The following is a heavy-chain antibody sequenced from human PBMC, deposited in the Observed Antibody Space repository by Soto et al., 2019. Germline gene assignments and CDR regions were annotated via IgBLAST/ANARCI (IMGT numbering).Heavy chain of an antibody. Sequence: EVQLLESGGGLVQPGGSLRLSCAASGFTFSSYAMSWVRQAPGKGLEWVSAISGSGGSTYYADSVKGRFTISRDNSKNELYLQMNSLRAEDTAVYYCATSDFWTASYTGLADYWGQGALVAVSS. CDR3: ATSDFWTASYTGLADY. CDR1: GFTFSSYA. CDR2: ISGSGGST. J-gene: IGHJ4*02. D-gene: IGHD3-3*01. V-gene: IGHV3-23*01.